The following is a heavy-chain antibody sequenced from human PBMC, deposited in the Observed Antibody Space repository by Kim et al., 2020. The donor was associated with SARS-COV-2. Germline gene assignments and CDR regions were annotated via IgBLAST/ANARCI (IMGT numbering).Heavy chain of an antibody. D-gene: IGHD3-10*01. J-gene: IGHJ6*04. CDR3: ARDIRFVWFGDDMDV. CDR1: GLTFSNYW. V-gene: IGHV3-7*01. CDR2: IKEDGGEK. Sequence: GGSLRLSCEVSGLTFSNYWMTWVRQAPGKGLEWVANIKEDGGEKYYVDSVKGRFTISRDNTKSSLYLQMNSLRVEDTAVYYCARDIRFVWFGDDMDVWGKGTTVTVSS.